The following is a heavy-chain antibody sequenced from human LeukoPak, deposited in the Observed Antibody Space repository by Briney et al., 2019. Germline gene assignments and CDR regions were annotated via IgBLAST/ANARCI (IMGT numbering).Heavy chain of an antibody. D-gene: IGHD1-1*01. CDR3: ASYNWGSASDM. Sequence: GGSLRLSCAASGFTFSTSWMYWVRQAPGKGLLWVSGKSDGRETRDVDSVRGRFTISRDNAKNTLYLQMNSLRAEDTAVYYCASYNWGSASDMWGQGTMVTVSS. J-gene: IGHJ3*02. V-gene: IGHV3-74*01. CDR1: GFTFSTSW. CDR2: KSDGRET.